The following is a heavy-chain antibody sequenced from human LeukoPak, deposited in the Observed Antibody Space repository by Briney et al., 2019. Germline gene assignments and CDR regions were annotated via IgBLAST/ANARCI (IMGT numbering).Heavy chain of an antibody. CDR1: GFTFSSYA. V-gene: IGHV3-23*01. J-gene: IGHJ4*02. Sequence: GGSLRLSCAASGFTFSSYAMSWVRQAPGKGLEWVSAISGSGGSTYYADPVKGRFTISRDNSKNTLYLQMNSLRAEDTAVYYCANIRAWWSRKYYFDYWGQGTLVTVSS. CDR2: ISGSGGST. CDR3: ANIRAWWSRKYYFDY. D-gene: IGHD2-8*02.